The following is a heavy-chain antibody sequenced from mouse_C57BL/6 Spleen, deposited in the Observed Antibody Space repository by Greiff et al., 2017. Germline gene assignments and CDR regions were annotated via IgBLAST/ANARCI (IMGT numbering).Heavy chain of an antibody. Sequence: EVKLVESGGGLVKPGGSLKLSCAASGFTFSDYGMHWVRQAPEKGLEWVAYISSGSSTIYYADTVKGRFTISRDNAKNTLFLQMTSLRSEDTAMYYCARAYYVNYGGFAYWGQGTLVTVSA. V-gene: IGHV5-17*01. J-gene: IGHJ3*01. D-gene: IGHD2-1*01. CDR3: ARAYYVNYGGFAY. CDR1: GFTFSDYG. CDR2: ISSGSSTI.